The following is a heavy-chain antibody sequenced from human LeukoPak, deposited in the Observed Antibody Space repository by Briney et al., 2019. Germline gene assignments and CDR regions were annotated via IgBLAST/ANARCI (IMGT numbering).Heavy chain of an antibody. V-gene: IGHV4-34*01. CDR3: ARDPLPTY. Sequence: PSETLSLTCAVYGGSFSGYYWSWIRQPPGKGLEWIGEINHSGSTNYNPSLKSRVTISVDTSKNQFSLKLSSVTAADTAVYYCARDPLPTYWGQGTLVTVSS. D-gene: IGHD5/OR15-5a*01. CDR2: INHSGST. CDR1: GGSFSGYY. J-gene: IGHJ4*02.